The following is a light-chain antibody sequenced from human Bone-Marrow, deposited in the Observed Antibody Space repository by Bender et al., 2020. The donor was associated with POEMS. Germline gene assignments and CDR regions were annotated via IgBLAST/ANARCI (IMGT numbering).Light chain of an antibody. CDR3: SSNTSGSAYV. V-gene: IGLV2-8*01. CDR1: SGDVGGYNY. CDR2: EVS. Sequence: QSALTQPPSASGSPGQSVTISCTGTSGDVGGYNYVSWYQQHPGKAPKLMIYEVSKRPSGVPDRFSASKSGNTASLTVSGLQAEDEADYYCSSNTSGSAYVFGTGTKVTVL. J-gene: IGLJ1*01.